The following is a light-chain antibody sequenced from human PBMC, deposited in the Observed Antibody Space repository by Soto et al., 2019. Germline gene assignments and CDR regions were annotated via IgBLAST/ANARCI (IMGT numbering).Light chain of an antibody. J-gene: IGKJ5*01. CDR3: QQRNTWPIT. CDR2: DAS. V-gene: IGKV3-11*01. CDR1: QGVNFY. Sequence: EVVLTQSPATLSLSPGERATLSCRASQGVNFYLAWFQQKPGQAPRPLIYDASNRAPGIPARFSGSGSGTDFTLTISGLEPEDFAVYYCQQRNTWPITFGQGTRLEIK.